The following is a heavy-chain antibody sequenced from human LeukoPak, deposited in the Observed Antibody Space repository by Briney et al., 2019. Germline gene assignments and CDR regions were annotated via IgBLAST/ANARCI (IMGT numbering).Heavy chain of an antibody. CDR1: GFTFSSFW. V-gene: IGHV3-7*01. Sequence: PGGSLRLSCAASGFTFSSFWMSWVRQAPGKGLEWVANIKQDGSEKYYVDSVKGRFTISRDNARNSLYLQMNSLRAEDTAVYYCVRDVHRYCADCWGQGTLVTVSS. D-gene: IGHD2-15*01. CDR3: VRDVHRYCADC. CDR2: IKQDGSEK. J-gene: IGHJ4*02.